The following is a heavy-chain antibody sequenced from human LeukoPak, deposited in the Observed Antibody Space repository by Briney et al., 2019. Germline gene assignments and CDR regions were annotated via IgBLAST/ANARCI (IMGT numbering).Heavy chain of an antibody. CDR2: IYYSGST. Sequence: SETLSLTCTVSGGSISSYYWSWIRQPPGKGLEWIGYIYYSGSTNYNPSLKSRVTMSVDTSKNQFSLKLSSVTAADTALYYCASRPGGSTWYGVFDYWSRGTLVTVSS. J-gene: IGHJ4*02. CDR3: ASRPGGSTWYGVFDY. V-gene: IGHV4-59*01. D-gene: IGHD6-13*01. CDR1: GGSISSYY.